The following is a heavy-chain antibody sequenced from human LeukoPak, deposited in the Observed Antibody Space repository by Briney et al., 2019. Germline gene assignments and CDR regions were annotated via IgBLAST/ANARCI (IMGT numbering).Heavy chain of an antibody. Sequence: PGGSLRLSCAASGFTFSSYAMHWVRQAPGKGLEWVAVISYDGSNKYYADSVKGRFTISRDNSKNTLYLQMNSLRAEDTAVYYCARGFSSGWYILDCWGQGTLVTVSS. V-gene: IGHV3-30*04. CDR3: ARGFSSGWYILDC. J-gene: IGHJ4*02. CDR2: ISYDGSNK. CDR1: GFTFSSYA. D-gene: IGHD6-19*01.